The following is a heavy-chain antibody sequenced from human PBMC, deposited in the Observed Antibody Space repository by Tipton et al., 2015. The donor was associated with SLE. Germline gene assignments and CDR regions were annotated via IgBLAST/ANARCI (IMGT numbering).Heavy chain of an antibody. CDR1: GGTFSRYA. V-gene: IGHV1-69*05. CDR2: ITPIFNTA. CDR3: ARVDMYYYDSSGSPGSAFDI. D-gene: IGHD3-22*01. J-gene: IGHJ3*02. Sequence: QSGPEVKKPGSSVKVSCKASGGTFSRYAINWVRQAPGQGLEWMGGITPIFNTAKYAQKFQGRVTITTDESTSTAYMELSSLRSEDTAVYYCARVDMYYYDSSGSPGSAFDIWGPGTMVTVSS.